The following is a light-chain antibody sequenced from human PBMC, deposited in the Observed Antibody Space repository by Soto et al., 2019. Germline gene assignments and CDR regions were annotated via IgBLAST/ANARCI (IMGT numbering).Light chain of an antibody. V-gene: IGKV1-13*02. J-gene: IGKJ1*01. CDR3: QQFNSYPL. CDR1: QGISSA. CDR2: DGS. Sequence: AIQLTQSPSSLSASVGDRVTITCRASQGISSALAWYQQKPGKAPKLLIYDGSSLESGVPSRFSGSGSGTDFTLTISSLQPEDFATYYCQQFNSYPLFGQGTKVEIK.